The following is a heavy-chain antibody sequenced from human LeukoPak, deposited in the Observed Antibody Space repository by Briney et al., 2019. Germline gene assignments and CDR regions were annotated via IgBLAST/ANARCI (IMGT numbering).Heavy chain of an antibody. CDR3: TRDWGRFDI. Sequence: GGSLRLSCTASGFTFSTFGMSWVRQAPGKGLEWVSYITTSSSTIYYADSVRGRFTISRDNAKNSLYLQMNSLRDEDPAVYYCTRDWGRFDIWGQGTMVTVSS. D-gene: IGHD3-16*01. CDR1: GFTFSTFG. J-gene: IGHJ3*02. V-gene: IGHV3-48*02. CDR2: ITTSSSTI.